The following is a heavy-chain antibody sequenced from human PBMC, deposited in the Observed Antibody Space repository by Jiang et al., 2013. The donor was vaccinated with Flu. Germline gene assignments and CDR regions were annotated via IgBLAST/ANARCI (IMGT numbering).Heavy chain of an antibody. Sequence: GPGLVKPSRTLSLTCTVSGDSITSGDFYWSWIRQPPGKGLEWLGHIFYSDNTYYNPSLKSRATISVDTSRNQFSLKLSSVTAADTAVYYCVRESFYGADLDYWGQGTLVTVSS. J-gene: IGHJ4*02. D-gene: IGHD4-17*01. CDR2: IFYSDNT. V-gene: IGHV4-30-4*01. CDR3: VRESFYGADLDY. CDR1: GDSITSGDFY.